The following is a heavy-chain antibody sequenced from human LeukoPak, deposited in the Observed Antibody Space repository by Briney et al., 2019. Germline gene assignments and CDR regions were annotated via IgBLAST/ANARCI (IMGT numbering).Heavy chain of an antibody. CDR2: ISSSSSYI. CDR3: AREAGAAPDDY. V-gene: IGHV3-21*01. J-gene: IGHJ4*02. Sequence: GGSLRLSCAASGFTFSSYSMNWVRQAPGKGLEWVSSISSSSSYIYYADSVKGRFTISRDNAKDSLYLQMNSLRAEDTAVYYCAREAGAAPDDYWGQGTLVTVSS. CDR1: GFTFSSYS. D-gene: IGHD1-26*01.